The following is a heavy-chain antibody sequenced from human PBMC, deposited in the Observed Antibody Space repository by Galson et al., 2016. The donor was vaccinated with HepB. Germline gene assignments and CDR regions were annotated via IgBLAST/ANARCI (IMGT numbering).Heavy chain of an antibody. Sequence: SLRLSCAASGFTFSNAWMSWVRQAPGKGPEWVGRIKTKTEGVTTDYAAPVKGRFTISRDDSKNTLYLQMNSLKTEDTAVYYCTYSFHYWGQGILVTVSS. J-gene: IGHJ4*02. V-gene: IGHV3-15*01. D-gene: IGHD6-13*01. CDR2: IKTKTEGVTT. CDR3: TYSFHY. CDR1: GFTFSNAW.